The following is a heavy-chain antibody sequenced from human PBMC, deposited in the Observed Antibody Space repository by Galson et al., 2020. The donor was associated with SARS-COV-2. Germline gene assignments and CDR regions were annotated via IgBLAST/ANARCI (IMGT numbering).Heavy chain of an antibody. CDR3: TSGAKLGYWDFDL. CDR2: INPSVGST. CDR1: GYTFASYY. D-gene: IGHD7-27*01. Sequence: ASVQVSCKASGYTFASYYIHWVRQAPGQGLEWMGIINPSVGSTTYAQKFQGRVTMTRDTSTTTVYMALSSLRSEDTAVYYCTSGAKLGYWDFDLWGRGTLVTVSS. J-gene: IGHJ2*01. V-gene: IGHV1-46*03.